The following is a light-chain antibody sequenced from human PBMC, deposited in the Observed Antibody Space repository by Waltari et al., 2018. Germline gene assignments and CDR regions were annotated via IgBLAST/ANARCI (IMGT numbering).Light chain of an antibody. CDR1: QSLTKRY. CDR2: GAS. CDR3: QQYGSSVLYT. J-gene: IGKJ2*01. V-gene: IGKV3-20*01. Sequence: VLTQSPGTLSLSPGERATLSCRASQSLTKRYLAGYQQKPGQATRLHLYGASSRAAGIPDRFSGSWSGTDFTLTISRLEPEDFAVYYCQQYGSSVLYTFGQGTKLEIK.